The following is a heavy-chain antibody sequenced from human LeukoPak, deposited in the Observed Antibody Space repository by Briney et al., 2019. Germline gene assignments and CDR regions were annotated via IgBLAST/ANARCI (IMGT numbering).Heavy chain of an antibody. CDR1: GFTFSSYS. CDR3: ARGPSGYHNT. Sequence: GGSLRLSCAASGFTFSSYSMNWVRQAPGKGLEWVSSISSSSTYIYYADSVKGRFTISRDNAKNSLYLQMNSLRAEDTAVYYCARGPSGYHNTGGQGTLVTVSS. V-gene: IGHV3-21*01. CDR2: ISSSSTYI. J-gene: IGHJ4*02. D-gene: IGHD5-12*01.